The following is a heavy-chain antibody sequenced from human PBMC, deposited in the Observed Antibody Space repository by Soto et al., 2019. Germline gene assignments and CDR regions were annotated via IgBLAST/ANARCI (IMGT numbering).Heavy chain of an antibody. D-gene: IGHD3-9*01. V-gene: IGHV4-31*03. CDR1: GGSISSGGYY. CDR2: IYYSGST. CDR3: ARGGAVGLVL. Sequence: SETLSLTCTVSGGSISSGGYYWSWIRQHPGKGLEWIGYIYYSGSTYYNPSLKSRVTISVDTSKNQSSLKLSSVTAADTAVYYCARGGAVGLVLWGQGTLVTVSS. J-gene: IGHJ4*02.